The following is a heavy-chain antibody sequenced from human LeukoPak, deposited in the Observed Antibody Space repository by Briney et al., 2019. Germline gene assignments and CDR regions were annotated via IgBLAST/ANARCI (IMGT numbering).Heavy chain of an antibody. Sequence: SETLSLTCTVSGGSISGHYWSWIRQSPGKGLEWIGYIDPTGLTSYNPSLNSRVTISGDTSKNQFSLKVRSVTTADTAVYFCARQTPYSGNHYFDYWGQGTLVTVSS. CDR3: ARQTPYSGNHYFDY. CDR1: GGSISGHY. D-gene: IGHD1-26*01. CDR2: IDPTGLT. V-gene: IGHV4-4*09. J-gene: IGHJ4*02.